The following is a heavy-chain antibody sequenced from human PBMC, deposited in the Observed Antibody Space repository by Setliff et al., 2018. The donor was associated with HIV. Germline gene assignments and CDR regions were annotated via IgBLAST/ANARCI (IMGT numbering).Heavy chain of an antibody. Sequence: ASVKVSCKASGGTFSSYAISWVRQAPGQGLEWMGGIIPIFGTANYAQKFQGRVTITTDESTSTAYMELSSLRPEDTAVYYCARDTSPHSSGYYLTSDAFDIWGQGTMVTVSS. CDR3: ARDTSPHSSGYYLTSDAFDI. V-gene: IGHV1-69*05. CDR2: IIPIFGTA. CDR1: GGTFSSYA. J-gene: IGHJ3*02. D-gene: IGHD3-22*01.